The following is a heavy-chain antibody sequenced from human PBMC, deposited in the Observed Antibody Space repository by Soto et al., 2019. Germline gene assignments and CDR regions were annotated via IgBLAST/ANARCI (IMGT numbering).Heavy chain of an antibody. J-gene: IGHJ3*01. CDR2: ISGNSGSS. V-gene: IGHV3-9*01. CDR3: TKRRSARPGFDAFDL. CDR1: GFTFEDYS. Sequence: GGSLRLSCVASGFTFEDYSLHWVQQVPGKGLEWVAGISGNSGSSGYADSVRGRFTVSRDNAKNSLFLQMSSLSPEDTALYYCTKRRSARPGFDAFDLWGQGTMVTVSS. D-gene: IGHD3-10*01.